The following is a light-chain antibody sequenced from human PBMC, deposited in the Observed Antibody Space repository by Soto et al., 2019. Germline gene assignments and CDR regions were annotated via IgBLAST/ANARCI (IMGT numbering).Light chain of an antibody. J-gene: IGLJ1*01. V-gene: IGLV2-14*03. CDR2: DVS. CDR1: SIDVGGHNY. Sequence: QSVLTRPASVSGSPGQSITITCTGTSIDVGGHNYVSWYQQHPGKAPKLLIYDVSNRPSEISNRFSGSKSGNTASLIISGLQPEDEADYYCCSYRSGDKHVFGIGTKVTVL. CDR3: CSYRSGDKHV.